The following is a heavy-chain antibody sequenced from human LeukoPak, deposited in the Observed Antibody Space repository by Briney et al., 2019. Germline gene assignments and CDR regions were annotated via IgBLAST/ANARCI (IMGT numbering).Heavy chain of an antibody. CDR3: AKSLHDSSGYYYFDY. Sequence: PGGSLRPSCAASGFTFDDYAMHWVRQAPGKGLEWVSGISWNSGNIGYADSVKGRFTISRDNAKNSLYLQMNSLRAEDMALYYCAKSLHDSSGYYYFDYWGQGTLVTVSS. J-gene: IGHJ4*02. CDR2: ISWNSGNI. CDR1: GFTFDDYA. D-gene: IGHD3-22*01. V-gene: IGHV3-9*03.